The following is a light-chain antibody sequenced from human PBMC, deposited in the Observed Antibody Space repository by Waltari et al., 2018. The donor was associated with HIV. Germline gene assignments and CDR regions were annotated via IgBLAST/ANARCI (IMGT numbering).Light chain of an antibody. CDR3: GTWDISLSAVV. V-gene: IGLV1-51*01. CDR2: DNN. Sequence: QSVLTQPPSVSAAPGQKVTISCSGSGSNMGNNYVSWYQQVPGTAPKVLIYDNNKRPSGSLDRFSGSKSGTSATLGITVLQTGDEADYYGGTWDISLSAVVFGGGTKLTVL. J-gene: IGLJ2*01. CDR1: GSNMGNNY.